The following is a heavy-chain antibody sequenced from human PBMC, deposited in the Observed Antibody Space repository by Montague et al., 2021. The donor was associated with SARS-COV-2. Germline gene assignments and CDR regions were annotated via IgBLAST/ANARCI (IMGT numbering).Heavy chain of an antibody. CDR1: GFTFRSYW. CDR3: VRPLWFGDSDYFFES. D-gene: IGHD3-10*01. V-gene: IGHV3-74*01. Sequence: SLRLSLSASGFTFRSYWMHWVRQVPGRGPVWVSRIKPDGTSTNYAASVKGRFTISRDNAKNTLSLQMNNLRAEDTAVYYCVRPLWFGDSDYFFESWGQGTLVTASS. J-gene: IGHJ4*02. CDR2: IKPDGTST.